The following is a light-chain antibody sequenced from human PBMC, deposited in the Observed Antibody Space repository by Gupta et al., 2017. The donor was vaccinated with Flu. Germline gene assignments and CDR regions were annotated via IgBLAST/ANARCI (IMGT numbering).Light chain of an antibody. Sequence: SSNIGDSYVSWYQQLPGTAPKLIIYYVSERPSGVPVRFSGSKSGTSASLGITGLQTGDEADYYCGSWDSSLRSYVFGTGTKVSV. CDR2: YVS. CDR1: SSNIGDSY. V-gene: IGLV1-51*01. CDR3: GSWDSSLRSYV. J-gene: IGLJ1*01.